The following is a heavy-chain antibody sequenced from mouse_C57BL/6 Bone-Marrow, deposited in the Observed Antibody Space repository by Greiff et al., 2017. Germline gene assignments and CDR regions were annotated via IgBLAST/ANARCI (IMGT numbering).Heavy chain of an antibody. V-gene: IGHV1-81*01. D-gene: IGHD1-1*01. J-gene: IGHJ1*03. CDR2: IYPRSGNT. CDR1: GYTFTSYG. Sequence: LEESGAELARPGASVKLSCKASGYTFTSYGISWVKQRTGQGLEWIGEIYPRSGNTYYNEKFKGKATLTADKSSSTAYMELRSLTSEDSAVYFCAREGITRRYFDVWGTGTTVTVSS. CDR3: AREGITRRYFDV.